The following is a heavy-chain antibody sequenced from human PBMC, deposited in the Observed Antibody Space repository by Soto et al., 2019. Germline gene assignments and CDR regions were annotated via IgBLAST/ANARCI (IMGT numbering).Heavy chain of an antibody. J-gene: IGHJ6*02. Sequence: QVQLVQSGAEVKKPGASVKVSCKASGYTFTSYGISWVRQAPGQGLEWMGWISAYNGNTNYAQKLQGRVTMTTDTCTSTAYQGLGSLRPDHTDVYYCAGDTSITRLGVVIMYGMDVVGQGTTVSVAS. V-gene: IGHV1-18*01. CDR1: GYTFTSYG. CDR2: ISAYNGNT. CDR3: AGDTSITRLGVVIMYGMDV. D-gene: IGHD3-22*01.